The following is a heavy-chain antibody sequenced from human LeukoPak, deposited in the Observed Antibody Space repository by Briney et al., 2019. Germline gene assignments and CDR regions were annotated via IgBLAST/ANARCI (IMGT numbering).Heavy chain of an antibody. CDR2: ISYDGSNK. CDR1: GFTFSSYA. J-gene: IGHJ5*02. V-gene: IGHV3-30-3*01. CDR3: ARDRYCSSTSCYNWFDP. Sequence: GGSLRLSCAASGFTFSSYAMLWVRQAPGKGLEWVAVISYDGSNKYYADSVKGRFTISRDNSKNTLYLQMNSLRAEDTAVYYCARDRYCSSTSCYNWFDPWGQGTLVTVSS. D-gene: IGHD2-2*01.